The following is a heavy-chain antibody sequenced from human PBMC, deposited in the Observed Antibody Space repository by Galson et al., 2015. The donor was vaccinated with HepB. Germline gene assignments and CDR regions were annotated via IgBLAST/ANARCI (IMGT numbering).Heavy chain of an antibody. J-gene: IGHJ4*02. Sequence: ASGFTFSSYAMSWVRQAPGKGLEWVSAISGSGGSTYYADSVKGRFTISRDNSKNTLYLQMNSLRAEDTAVYYCAKVIPGIAAAGTLDYWGQGTLVTVSS. CDR3: AKVIPGIAAAGTLDY. CDR1: GFTFSSYA. CDR2: ISGSGGST. V-gene: IGHV3-23*01. D-gene: IGHD6-13*01.